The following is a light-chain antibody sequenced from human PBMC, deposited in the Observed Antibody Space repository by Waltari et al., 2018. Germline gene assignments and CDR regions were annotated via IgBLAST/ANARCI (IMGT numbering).Light chain of an antibody. CDR1: ESVLYSANNKNY. Sequence: DIVMTQSPDSLAVSLGERATMNCKSSESVLYSANNKNYLAWFQQIPGQPPQLLISWASTRESGVPDRFSDSGSGTDFTLTISSLLAEDVAVYYCQQYYITPWTFGQGTKVEIK. CDR2: WAS. CDR3: QQYYITPWT. V-gene: IGKV4-1*01. J-gene: IGKJ1*01.